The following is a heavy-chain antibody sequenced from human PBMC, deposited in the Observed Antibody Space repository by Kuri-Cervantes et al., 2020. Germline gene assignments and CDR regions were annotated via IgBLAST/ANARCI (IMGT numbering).Heavy chain of an antibody. CDR2: IKQDGSEK. V-gene: IGHV3-7*01. D-gene: IGHD6-19*01. CDR1: GFTFSSYW. CDR3: ARDLWGIAVTGYHSALGPDDAFDI. J-gene: IGHJ3*02. Sequence: GVLKISCAASGFTFSSYWMSWVRQAPGKGLEWVANIKQDGSEKYYVDSVKGRFTISRDNAKNSLYLQMNNLRDEDTAVYHCARDLWGIAVTGYHSALGPDDAFDIWGQGTVVTVSS.